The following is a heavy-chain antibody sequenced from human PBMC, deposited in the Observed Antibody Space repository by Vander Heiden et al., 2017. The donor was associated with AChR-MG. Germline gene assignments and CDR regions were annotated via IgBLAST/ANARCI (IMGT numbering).Heavy chain of an antibody. D-gene: IGHD3-9*01. CDR2: ISYDGSNK. Sequence: QVQLVESGGGVVQPGRSLRLSCAASGFTLSSYGMHWVRQAPGKGLEWVAVISYDGSNKYYADSVKGRFTISRDNSKNTLYLQMNSLRAEDTAVYYCAKESLDFDWLGIIDYWGQGTLVTVSS. J-gene: IGHJ4*02. CDR3: AKESLDFDWLGIIDY. CDR1: GFTLSSYG. V-gene: IGHV3-30*18.